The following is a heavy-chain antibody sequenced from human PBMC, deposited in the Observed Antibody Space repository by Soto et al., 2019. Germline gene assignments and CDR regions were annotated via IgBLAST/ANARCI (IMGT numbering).Heavy chain of an antibody. CDR2: IIPIFGTA. V-gene: IGHV1-69*13. J-gene: IGHJ6*02. CDR1: GGTFSSYA. Sequence: SVKVSCKASGGTFSSYAISWVRQAPGQGLEWMGGIIPIFGTANYAQKFQGRVTITADESTSTAYMELSSLRSEDTAVYYCARLLDYTYYYYGMDVWGQGTTVTVSS. CDR3: ARLLDYTYYYYGMDV. D-gene: IGHD4-4*01.